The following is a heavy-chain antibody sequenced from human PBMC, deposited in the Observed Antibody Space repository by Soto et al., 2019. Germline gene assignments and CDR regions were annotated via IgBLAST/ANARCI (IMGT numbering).Heavy chain of an antibody. CDR2: MNPNSGNT. CDR1: GYTFTSYY. D-gene: IGHD3-10*01. V-gene: IGHV1-8*02. CDR3: AREVIGCNDP. J-gene: IGHJ5*02. Sequence: ASVKVSCKASGYTFTSYYMHWVRQATGQGLEWMGWMNPNSGNTGYAQKFQGRVTMTRNTSISTAYMELSSLRSEDTAVYYCAREVIGCNDPWGQGTLVTVSS.